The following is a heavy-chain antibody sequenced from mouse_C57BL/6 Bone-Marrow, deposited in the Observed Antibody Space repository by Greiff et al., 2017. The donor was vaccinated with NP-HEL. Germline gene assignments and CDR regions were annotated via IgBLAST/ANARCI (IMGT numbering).Heavy chain of an antibody. CDR3: ARYPFYAMDY. Sequence: EVQGVESGGGLVQPGGSLSLSCAASGFTFTDYYLSWVRQPPGKALAWLGFIRNKANGYTTEYSASVKGRFTISRDNSQSILYLQMNALRAEDSATYYCARYPFYAMDYWGQGTSVTVSS. CDR1: GFTFTDYY. J-gene: IGHJ4*01. CDR2: IRNKANGYTT. V-gene: IGHV7-3*01.